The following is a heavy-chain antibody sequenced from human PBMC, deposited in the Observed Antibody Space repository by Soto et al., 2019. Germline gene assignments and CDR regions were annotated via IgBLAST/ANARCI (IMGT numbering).Heavy chain of an antibody. J-gene: IGHJ6*03. CDR1: GFTFSSYG. CDR2: IWYDGSNK. Sequence: PGGSLGLSCAASGFTFSSYGMHWVRQAPGKGLEWVAVIWYDGSNKYYADSVKGGFTISRDNSKNTLYLQMNSLRAEDTAVYYCARDTEQQLVPYYYYYMDVWGKGTTVTVSS. V-gene: IGHV3-33*01. D-gene: IGHD6-13*01. CDR3: ARDTEQQLVPYYYYYMDV.